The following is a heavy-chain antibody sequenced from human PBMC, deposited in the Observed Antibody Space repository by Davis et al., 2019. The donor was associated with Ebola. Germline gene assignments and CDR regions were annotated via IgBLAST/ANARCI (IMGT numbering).Heavy chain of an antibody. CDR1: GFTFRGYA. CDR2: ISGSGDAT. Sequence: GESLKISCAAFGFTFRGYAMSWIRQVPGKGLEWVSGISGSGDATYYTDSVKGRFTVSRDNSRNTLYLQMNSLRAEDTAVYYCAKDRVHGVFPEYWGQGTLVTVSS. J-gene: IGHJ4*02. CDR3: AKDRVHGVFPEY. V-gene: IGHV3-23*01. D-gene: IGHD3-10*01.